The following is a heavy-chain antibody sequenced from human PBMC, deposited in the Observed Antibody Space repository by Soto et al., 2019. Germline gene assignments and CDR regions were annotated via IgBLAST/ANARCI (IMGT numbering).Heavy chain of an antibody. CDR2: SYYSGST. D-gene: IGHD6-13*01. CDR3: AARDRVISAAGIGMDV. Sequence: QLQLQESGPGLVKPSETLSLTCTVSGGAISSSSYYWGWIRQPPGKVMEWMGSSYYSGSTYYNPSIKSRVTISVDTSKNQFSLKLSSVTAADTAVYYGAARDRVISAAGIGMDVWGQGTTVTVSS. V-gene: IGHV4-39*01. J-gene: IGHJ6*02. CDR1: GGAISSSSYY.